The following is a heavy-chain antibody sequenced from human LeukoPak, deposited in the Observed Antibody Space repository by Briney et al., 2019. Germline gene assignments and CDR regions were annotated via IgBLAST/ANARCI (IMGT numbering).Heavy chain of an antibody. CDR1: GFSLNKNA. J-gene: IGHJ3*01. CDR2: ISSGGGTT. D-gene: IGHD2-2*01. V-gene: IGHV3-23*01. Sequence: AGGSLRLSCGASGFSLNKNAMSWVRQAPGKGLEWVSCISSGGGTTSYAQSVKGRFTISRDNSKNAVYLQMNGLRAEDTAVYYCAKDRSSWPHDAFDVWGQGTMVTVSA. CDR3: AKDRSSWPHDAFDV.